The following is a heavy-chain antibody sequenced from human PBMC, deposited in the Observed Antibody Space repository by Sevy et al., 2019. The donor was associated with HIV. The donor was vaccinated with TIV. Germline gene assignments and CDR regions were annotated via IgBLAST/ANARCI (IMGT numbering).Heavy chain of an antibody. J-gene: IGHJ6*02. CDR1: GYTFTGYY. Sequence: ASVKVSCKASGYTFTGYYIQWVRQAPGQGLEWMGRINPNSGGTNYAQKFQGRVTMTRDTSISTAYMVLTRLSSDDTAVYYCARTASDDRSGYYYYYKGMDVWGQGTTVTVSS. CDR3: ARTASDDRSGYYYYYKGMDV. V-gene: IGHV1-2*06. CDR2: INPNSGGT. D-gene: IGHD3-22*01.